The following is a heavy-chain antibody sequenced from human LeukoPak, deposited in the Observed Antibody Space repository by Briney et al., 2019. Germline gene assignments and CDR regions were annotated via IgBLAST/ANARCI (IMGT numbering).Heavy chain of an antibody. V-gene: IGHV3-21*01. CDR1: GFTFMNAW. CDR3: ARVAFGLYVMDV. CDR2: ISSDSNYI. J-gene: IGHJ6*02. D-gene: IGHD3-16*01. Sequence: GGSLRLSCTASGFTFMNAWMTWVRQAPGKGLEWVSSISSDSNYIYYADSLKGRFTISRDNAKNSLYLQMISLRAEDTAVYYCARVAFGLYVMDVWGQGTTVTVSS.